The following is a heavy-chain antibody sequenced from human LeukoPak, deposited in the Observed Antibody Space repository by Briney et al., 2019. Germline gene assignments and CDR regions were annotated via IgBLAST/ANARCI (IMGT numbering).Heavy chain of an antibody. CDR3: ARDRDYDFWSGYYYFDY. Sequence: ASVKVSCKASGYTFTVYYMHWVRQAPGQGLEWMGWINPNSGGTNYAQKFQGRVTMTRDTSISTAYMELSRLRSDDTAVYYCARDRDYDFWSGYYYFDYWGQGTLVTVSS. V-gene: IGHV1-2*02. CDR1: GYTFTVYY. D-gene: IGHD3-3*01. J-gene: IGHJ4*02. CDR2: INPNSGGT.